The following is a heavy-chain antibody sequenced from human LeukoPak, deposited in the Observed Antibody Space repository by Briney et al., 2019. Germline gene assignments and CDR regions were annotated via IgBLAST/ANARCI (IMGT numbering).Heavy chain of an antibody. Sequence: SGGSLRLSCAASGFTFSDHFMDWVRQAPGKGLVWVSTITGTGDYTEYADSVKGRFTISRDNSKNTLFLQMSSLRADDTAFYYCAKVMRGVIVYDYWGQGTLVTVSS. V-gene: IGHV3-23*01. D-gene: IGHD3-10*01. CDR1: GFTFSDHF. CDR2: ITGTGDYT. J-gene: IGHJ4*02. CDR3: AKVMRGVIVYDY.